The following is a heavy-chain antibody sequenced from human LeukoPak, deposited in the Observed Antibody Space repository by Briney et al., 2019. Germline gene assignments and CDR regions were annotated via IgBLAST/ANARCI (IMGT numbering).Heavy chain of an antibody. D-gene: IGHD2-2*01. CDR3: ARDRPPSRTYPIFDY. CDR1: GFTFSSYE. J-gene: IGHJ4*02. CDR2: ISSSGSTI. V-gene: IGHV3-48*03. Sequence: PGGSLRLSCAASGFTFSSYEMNWVRQAPGKGLEWVSYISSSGSTIYYADSVKGRFTISRDNAKNSLYLQMNSLRAEDTAVYYCARDRPPSRTYPIFDYWGQGILVTVSS.